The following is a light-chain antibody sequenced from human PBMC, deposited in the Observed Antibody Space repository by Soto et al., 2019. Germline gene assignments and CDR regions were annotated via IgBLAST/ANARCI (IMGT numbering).Light chain of an antibody. CDR1: NSDVGIYDF. J-gene: IGLJ1*01. CDR2: EVS. Sequence: QPALTQPASVSGTPGQSITISCTGSNSDVGIYDFVSWYQHHPGSAPKLIVSEVSHRPSGVSNRFSGSKSGNTASLTISGLQSEDEADYYCISYTSDDVRYVFGTGTKVTVL. CDR3: ISYTSDDVRYV. V-gene: IGLV2-14*01.